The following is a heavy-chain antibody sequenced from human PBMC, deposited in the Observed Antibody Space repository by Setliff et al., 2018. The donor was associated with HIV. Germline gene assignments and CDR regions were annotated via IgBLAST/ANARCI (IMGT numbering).Heavy chain of an antibody. CDR1: GFTFSPYA. CDR3: AKGFRPVDTALVSGPTY. J-gene: IGHJ4*02. D-gene: IGHD5-18*01. V-gene: IGHV3-33*06. CDR2: IWADEIIK. Sequence: PGGSLRLSCATSGFTFSPYAIHWVRQAPGMGLEWVAMIWADEIIKFYADSVKGRFTISRDNSKNNMYLQMNSLRADDTAIYYCAKGFRPVDTALVSGPTYWGQGIRVTVSS.